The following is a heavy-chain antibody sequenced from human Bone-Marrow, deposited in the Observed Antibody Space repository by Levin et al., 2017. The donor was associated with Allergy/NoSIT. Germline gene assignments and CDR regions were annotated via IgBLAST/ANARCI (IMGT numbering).Heavy chain of an antibody. V-gene: IGHV4-30-2*01. D-gene: IGHD2/OR15-2a*01. CDR2: IYHTGTA. CDR3: ARGNSSNQFHA. Sequence: PSETLSLTCSVSGASISSGPYSWTWIRQTPGKGLEWIGYIYHTGTAYNNPSLQSRVTLSMDRSKNQFSLKLNSLIAADTAMYYCARGNSSNQFHAWGQGTLVTVSS. CDR1: GASISSGPYS. J-gene: IGHJ5*02.